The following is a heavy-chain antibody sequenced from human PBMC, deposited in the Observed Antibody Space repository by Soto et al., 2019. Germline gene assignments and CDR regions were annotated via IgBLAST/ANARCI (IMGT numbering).Heavy chain of an antibody. D-gene: IGHD2-2*01. CDR2: IWFDGSDK. CDR3: ARLYCSSTSCYSVGAFDV. CDR1: GFTFSTYG. V-gene: IGHV3-33*01. J-gene: IGHJ3*01. Sequence: PGGSLRLAGSASGFTFSTYGMSWVRQAPGKGLEWVALIWFDGSDKYYADSVKGRFTISRDNSKNTLYLQMNSLRAEDTAVYYCARLYCSSTSCYSVGAFDVWGQGTMVTVSS.